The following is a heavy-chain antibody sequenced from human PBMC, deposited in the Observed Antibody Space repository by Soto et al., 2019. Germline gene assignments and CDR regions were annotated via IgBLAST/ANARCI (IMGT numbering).Heavy chain of an antibody. J-gene: IGHJ5*02. Sequence: PSETLSLTCAVSGYSISLGYYWGWIRQPPGKGLEWIGSIYHSGNTYYNPSLKSRVSISLDTSKNHFSLELTSVTAAGTAVYCWARVKLAARSGFDTWGLGNVLTIS. CDR2: IYHSGNT. D-gene: IGHD3-3*02. V-gene: IGHV4-38-2*01. CDR1: GYSISLGYY. CDR3: ARVKLAARSGFDT.